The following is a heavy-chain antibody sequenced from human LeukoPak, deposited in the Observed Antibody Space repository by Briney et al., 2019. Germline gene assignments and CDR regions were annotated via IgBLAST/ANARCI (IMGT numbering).Heavy chain of an antibody. D-gene: IGHD5-24*01. CDR1: GFTFSSYG. CDR3: AKNRREMATILVDY. V-gene: IGHV3-30*18. CDR2: ISYDGSNK. Sequence: SGGSLRLSCAASGFTFSSYGMHWVRQAPGKGLEWVAVISYDGSNKYYADSVKGRFTISRDNSKNTLYPQMNSLRAEDTAVYYCAKNRREMATILVDYWGQGTLVTVSS. J-gene: IGHJ4*02.